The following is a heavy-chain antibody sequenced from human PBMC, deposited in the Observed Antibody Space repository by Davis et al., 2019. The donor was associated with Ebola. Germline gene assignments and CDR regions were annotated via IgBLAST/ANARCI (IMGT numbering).Heavy chain of an antibody. CDR3: VTENWYRFES. CDR2: IYSGGST. V-gene: IGHV3-66*01. D-gene: IGHD1/OR15-1a*01. Sequence: GGSLRLSCAASGFPFSAHCMSWIRQAPGKGLEWVSVIYSGGSTYYADSVKGRFTISRDNSKNTLYLQMNSLRAEDTAVYYCVTENWYRFESWGQGTLVTVSS. CDR1: GFPFSAHC. J-gene: IGHJ4*02.